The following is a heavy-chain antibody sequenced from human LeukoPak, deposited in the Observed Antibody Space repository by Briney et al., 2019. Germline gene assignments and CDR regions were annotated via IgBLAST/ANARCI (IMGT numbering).Heavy chain of an antibody. Sequence: SVKVSCKASGGTFSSYAISWVRQAPGQGLEWMGGIIPIFGTANYAQKFQGRVTITADESTSIAYMELSSLRSEDTAVYYCARDVTGVVPAAAMGGGYYYYGMDVWGKGTTVTVSS. J-gene: IGHJ6*04. CDR3: ARDVTGVVPAAAMGGGYYYYGMDV. CDR2: IIPIFGTA. CDR1: GGTFSSYA. D-gene: IGHD2-2*01. V-gene: IGHV1-69*01.